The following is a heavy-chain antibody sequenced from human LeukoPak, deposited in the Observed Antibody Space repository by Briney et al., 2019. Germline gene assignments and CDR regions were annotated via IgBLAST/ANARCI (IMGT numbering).Heavy chain of an antibody. Sequence: PGGSLRLSCAASGFTFSGYAMTWVRQAPGKGLEWVSAISGSGGGTKYADSVKGRFTISRDNSKNTLYLQTNSLRAEDTAVYYCAKVQAASSGWYFDYWGQGTLVTVSS. CDR3: AKVQAASSGWYFDY. CDR1: GFTFSGYA. D-gene: IGHD6-19*01. J-gene: IGHJ4*02. V-gene: IGHV3-23*01. CDR2: ISGSGGGT.